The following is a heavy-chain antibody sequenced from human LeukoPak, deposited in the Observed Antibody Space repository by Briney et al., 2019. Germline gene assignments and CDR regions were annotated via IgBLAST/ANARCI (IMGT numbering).Heavy chain of an antibody. D-gene: IGHD3-16*01. J-gene: IGHJ6*03. CDR3: ARLMMNYYMDV. V-gene: IGHV4-39*01. CDR2: IYYSGST. Sequence: SETLSLTCTVSGGSISSSSYYWGWIRQPPGKGLEWIGSIYYSGSTYYTPPLKSRVTISVDTSKNQFSLQLSSVTAAATAVYYCARLMMNYYMDVWGKGTTVSVSS. CDR1: GGSISSSSYY.